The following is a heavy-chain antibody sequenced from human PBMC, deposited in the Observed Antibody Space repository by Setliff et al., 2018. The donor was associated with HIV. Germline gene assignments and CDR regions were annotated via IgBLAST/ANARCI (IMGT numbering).Heavy chain of an antibody. D-gene: IGHD2-21*02. CDR2: ISYDGSKK. Sequence: LRLSCAASGFIFDDFAIHWVRQAPGKGLEWVSLISYDGSKKFYADSVKGRFTVSRDNSKNTLYLQMDSLRPEDTARYFCARKTLRGCGGDCYSEIDYWGQGTLVTVSS. CDR3: ARKTLRGCGGDCYSEIDY. J-gene: IGHJ4*02. V-gene: IGHV3-30*01. CDR1: GFIFDDFA.